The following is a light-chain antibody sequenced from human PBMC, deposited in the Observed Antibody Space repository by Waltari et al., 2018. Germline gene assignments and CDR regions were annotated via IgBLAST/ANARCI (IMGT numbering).Light chain of an antibody. V-gene: IGKV1-5*03. CDR3: QQYDRLPVT. CDR2: TAS. CDR1: QTISSW. J-gene: IGKJ2*01. Sequence: DIQMTQSPSTLSTSIGDRVTITCRASQTISSWLAWYQQIPGKAPKLLINTASSLESGVPSRFSGSGSGTEFTLTISSLQPDDFATYYCQQYDRLPVTFGQGTKLEIK.